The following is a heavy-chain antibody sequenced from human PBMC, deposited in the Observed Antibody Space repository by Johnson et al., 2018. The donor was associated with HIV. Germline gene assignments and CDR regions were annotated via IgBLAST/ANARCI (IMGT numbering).Heavy chain of an antibody. V-gene: IGHV3-20*04. CDR3: ARVVQYYDSSGYSTRGGDGLDI. D-gene: IGHD3-22*01. Sequence: VQLVESGGGLVQPGRSLRLSCAASGFTFDDYGMNWVRQVPGQGLEWVSGINWNGGSTSYADSVKGRFTITRDTAKNSLYLQMNSLRAEDPALYYCARVVQYYDSSGYSTRGGDGLDIWGQGTVVTVSS. J-gene: IGHJ3*02. CDR2: INWNGGST. CDR1: GFTFDDYG.